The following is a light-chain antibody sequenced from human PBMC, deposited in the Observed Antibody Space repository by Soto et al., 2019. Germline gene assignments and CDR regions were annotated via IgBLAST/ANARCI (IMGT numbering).Light chain of an antibody. CDR2: EVS. CDR1: SSDVGDYDY. J-gene: IGLJ1*01. V-gene: IGLV2-14*01. Sequence: QSVLTQPASVSGSPGQSLTSSCTGTSSDVGDYDYVSWYQHHPGKAPKLMIYEVSNRPSGVSNRFSASKSGNTASLTISGLQTEDEADYYCSSYTSSSTLLFGAGTKVTVL. CDR3: SSYTSSSTLL.